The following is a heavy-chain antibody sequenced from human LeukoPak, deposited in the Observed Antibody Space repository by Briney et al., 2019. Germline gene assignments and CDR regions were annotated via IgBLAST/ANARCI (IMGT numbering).Heavy chain of an antibody. CDR3: ARTDGDYVWGSYRYSYFDY. D-gene: IGHD3-16*02. CDR1: GGSFSGYY. V-gene: IGHV4-34*01. CDR2: INHSGST. Sequence: PSETLSLTCAVYGGSFSGYYWSWIRQPPGKELEWIGEINHSGSTNYNPSLKSRVTISVDTSKNQFSLKLSSVTAADTAVYYCARTDGDYVWGSYRYSYFDYWGQGTLVTVSS. J-gene: IGHJ4*02.